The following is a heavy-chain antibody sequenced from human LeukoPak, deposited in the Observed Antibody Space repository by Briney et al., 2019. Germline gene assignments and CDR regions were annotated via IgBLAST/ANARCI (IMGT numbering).Heavy chain of an antibody. CDR2: INDVYTA. V-gene: IGHV3-53*01. D-gene: IGHD3-22*01. CDR3: ARDMVHSSGAFDA. J-gene: IGHJ4*02. Sequence: PGGSLRLSCAVSGFTVSTNHMTWVRQAPGKGLEWVSAINDVYTAYYAAAVRGRFTISRDSAKNNLYLLMKSLRADDTAVYYCARDMVHSSGAFDAWGQGTLVTVSS. CDR1: GFTVSTNH.